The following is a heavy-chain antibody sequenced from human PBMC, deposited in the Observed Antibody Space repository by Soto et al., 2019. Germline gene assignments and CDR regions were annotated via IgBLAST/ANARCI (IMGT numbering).Heavy chain of an antibody. J-gene: IGHJ5*02. D-gene: IGHD3-3*01. CDR3: ATVNFGSGATP. Sequence: SVKVSCNVSGYTLTELSMHWVRQAPVKGLEWMGGFDPEDGETIYAQKFQGRVTMTEDTSTDTAYMELSSLRSEDTAVYYCATVNFGSGATPWGQGTLVTVSS. CDR2: FDPEDGET. CDR1: GYTLTELS. V-gene: IGHV1-24*01.